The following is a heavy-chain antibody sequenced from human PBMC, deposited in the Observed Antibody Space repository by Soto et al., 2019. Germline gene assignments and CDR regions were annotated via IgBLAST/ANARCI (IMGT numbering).Heavy chain of an antibody. CDR2: IKQDGSEQ. Sequence: EVQLVESGGGLVQPGGSLRRSCAASGFTFSGYWMSWVRQAPGKGLEWVANIKQDGSEQFYVDSVKGRFTISRDNAKNSLYLQMNSLRAEDTAVYYCAREAVWGQGTTVTVSS. J-gene: IGHJ6*02. CDR1: GFTFSGYW. V-gene: IGHV3-7*05. CDR3: AREAV.